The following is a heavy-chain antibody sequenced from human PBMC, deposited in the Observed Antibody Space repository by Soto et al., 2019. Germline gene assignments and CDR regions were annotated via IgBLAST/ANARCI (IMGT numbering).Heavy chain of an antibody. D-gene: IGHD2-15*01. J-gene: IGHJ6*02. V-gene: IGHV1-69*05. CDR1: GGTFSSYA. Sequence: QVQLVQSGAEVKKPGSSVKVSCKASGGTFSSYAISWVRQAPGQGLEWMGGIIPIFGTATYAQKFQGRVTITTDESTSTAYMELSILRSEDAAVYYCARQGPLLVAATPFDYYYGMDVFRQGTTVTVSS. CDR3: ARQGPLLVAATPFDYYYGMDV. CDR2: IIPIFGTA.